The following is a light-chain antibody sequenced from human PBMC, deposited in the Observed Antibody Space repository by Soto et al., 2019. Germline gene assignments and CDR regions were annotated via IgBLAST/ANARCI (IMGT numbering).Light chain of an antibody. J-gene: IGLJ1*01. V-gene: IGLV2-23*01. Sequence: LTQPASVSGSPGQSITISCTGTSSDVGSYNLVSWYQQHPGKAPKFMIYEATKRPSGVSNRFSGSKSGNTASLTISGLQAEDEADYYCCSYAGSSTYVFGTGTKVTVL. CDR2: EAT. CDR3: CSYAGSSTYV. CDR1: SSDVGSYNL.